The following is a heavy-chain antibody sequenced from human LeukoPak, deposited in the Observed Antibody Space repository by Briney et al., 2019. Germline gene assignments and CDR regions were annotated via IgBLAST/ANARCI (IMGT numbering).Heavy chain of an antibody. CDR3: ARDIVGATNEPDY. J-gene: IGHJ4*02. CDR1: EFTVSSNN. CDR2: IYSGGST. Sequence: GGSLRLSCAASEFTVSSNNMSWVRQAPGKGLEWVSVIYSGGSTYYADSVKGRFTISRDNAKNSLYLQMNSLRDEDTAVYYCARDIVGATNEPDYWGQGTLVTVSS. V-gene: IGHV3-53*01. D-gene: IGHD1-26*01.